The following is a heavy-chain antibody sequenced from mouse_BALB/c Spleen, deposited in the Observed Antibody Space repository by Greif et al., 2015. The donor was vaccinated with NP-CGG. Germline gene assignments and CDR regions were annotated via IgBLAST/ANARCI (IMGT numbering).Heavy chain of an antibody. CDR1: GYSITSGYY. Sequence: ESGPGLVKPSQSLSLTCSVTGYSITSGYYWNWIRQFPGNKLEWMGYISYDGSNNYNPSLKNRISITRDTSKNQFFLKLNSVTTEDTATYYCARGTTVVATGYFDYWGQGTTLTVSP. V-gene: IGHV3-6*02. J-gene: IGHJ2*01. CDR2: ISYDGSN. CDR3: ARGTTVVATGYFDY. D-gene: IGHD1-1*01.